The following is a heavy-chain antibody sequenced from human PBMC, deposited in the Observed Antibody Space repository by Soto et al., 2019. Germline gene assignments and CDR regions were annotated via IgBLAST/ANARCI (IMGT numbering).Heavy chain of an antibody. D-gene: IGHD1-1*01. CDR2: MSHSGGT. CDR1: GGSVNSGNYY. Sequence: QVQLQQWGAGLLKPSETLSLTCAVYGGSVNSGNYYWSRIRQPPGKGLEWIGEMSHSGGTHFNPSLKSRVTISVDTSKNQFSRKMSSVTAADTALYYCARVERGTATTVVDAFDIWGPGTLVTVSS. CDR3: ARVERGTATTVVDAFDI. J-gene: IGHJ3*02. V-gene: IGHV4-34*01.